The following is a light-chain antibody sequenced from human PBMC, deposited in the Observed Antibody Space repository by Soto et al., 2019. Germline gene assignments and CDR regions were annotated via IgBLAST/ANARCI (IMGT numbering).Light chain of an antibody. Sequence: EIVMTQSPATLSVSPGERATLSCRASQSVSSNLAWYQQKPGQAPRLLIYGASTRATGIPARFSGSGSGTGFTLTISSLQSEDFAVYYCQQYNNWPLLTFGPGTKVDIK. CDR1: QSVSSN. CDR2: GAS. J-gene: IGKJ3*01. V-gene: IGKV3-15*01. CDR3: QQYNNWPLLT.